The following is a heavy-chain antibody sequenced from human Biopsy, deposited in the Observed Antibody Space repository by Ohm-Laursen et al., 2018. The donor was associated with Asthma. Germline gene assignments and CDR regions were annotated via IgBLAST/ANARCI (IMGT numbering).Heavy chain of an antibody. CDR1: GASIKTDDHY. Sequence: SQTLSLTYTVSGASIKTDDHYWSWLRQPPGKGLEWFGFIHYSGSTSYNPSLKGGVTISVDTSKNQFSLKLSSVTAADTAVYYCARASVAASSNWFDPRGQGTLVTVSS. V-gene: IGHV4-30-4*01. D-gene: IGHD6-19*01. J-gene: IGHJ5*02. CDR3: ARASVAASSNWFDP. CDR2: IHYSGST.